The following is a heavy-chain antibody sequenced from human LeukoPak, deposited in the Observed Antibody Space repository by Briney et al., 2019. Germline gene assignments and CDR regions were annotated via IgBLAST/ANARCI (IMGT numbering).Heavy chain of an antibody. CDR1: GGSISSFY. D-gene: IGHD6-13*01. Sequence: SETLSLTCTVSGGSISSFYWSWIRQPPGKGLEWIGYIHYSGSTNHNPSLKSRVTISVDTSKNQFSLKLSSVTAADTAVYYCAREGRGSSWYHSYYYYGMDVWGQGTTVTVSS. CDR2: IHYSGST. J-gene: IGHJ6*02. V-gene: IGHV4-59*01. CDR3: AREGRGSSWYHSYYYYGMDV.